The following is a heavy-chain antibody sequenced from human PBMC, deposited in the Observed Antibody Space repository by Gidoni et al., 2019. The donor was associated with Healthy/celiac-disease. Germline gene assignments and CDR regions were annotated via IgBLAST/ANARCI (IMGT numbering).Heavy chain of an antibody. CDR1: GYTFTGYY. J-gene: IGHJ6*02. Sequence: QVQLVQSGAEVKKPGASVKVSCKASGYTFTGYYMHWVRQAPGQGLEWMGWINPNSGGTNYAQKFQGRVTMTRDTSISTAYMELSRLRFDDTAVYYCARIPYSSSPYYGMDVWGQGTTVTVSS. V-gene: IGHV1-2*02. CDR3: ARIPYSSSPYYGMDV. D-gene: IGHD6-6*01. CDR2: INPNSGGT.